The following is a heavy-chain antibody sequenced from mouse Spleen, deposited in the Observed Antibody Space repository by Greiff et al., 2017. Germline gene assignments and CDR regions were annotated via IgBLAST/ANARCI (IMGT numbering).Heavy chain of an antibody. CDR2: ISSGGGNT. CDR1: GFTFSSYA. CDR3: ARHWYYGSSRDWFAY. V-gene: IGHV5-9-3*01. Sequence: EVQLVESGGGLVKLGGSLKLSCAASGFTFSSYAMSWVRQTPEKRLEWVATISSGGGNTYYPDSVKGRFTISRDNAKNTLYLQMSSLKSEDTAMYYCARHWYYGSSRDWFAYWGQGTLVTVSA. D-gene: IGHD1-1*01. J-gene: IGHJ3*01.